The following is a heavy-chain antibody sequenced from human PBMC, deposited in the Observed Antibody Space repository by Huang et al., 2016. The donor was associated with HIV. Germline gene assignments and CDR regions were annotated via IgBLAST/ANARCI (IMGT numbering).Heavy chain of an antibody. CDR3: AKESRWFSDFDQ. J-gene: IGHJ5*02. CDR1: GFIFSNVG. D-gene: IGHD2-15*01. Sequence: QVQLVEYGGGVVQPGTSLRISCAASGFIFSNVGMHWVRQAPGKGLEWVALISYDGRSDRYSDSVKGRFTISRDNDKNTLSLEMNRLRHDDTAVYYCAKESRWFSDFDQWGQGTLVTVSS. V-gene: IGHV3-30*18. CDR2: ISYDGRSD.